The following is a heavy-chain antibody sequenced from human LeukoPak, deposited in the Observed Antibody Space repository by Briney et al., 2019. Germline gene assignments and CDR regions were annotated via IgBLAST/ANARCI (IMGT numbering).Heavy chain of an antibody. J-gene: IGHJ4*02. CDR3: VRDWEYSSSSPMNHFDY. D-gene: IGHD6-6*01. V-gene: IGHV3-53*01. CDR1: GFTVSSNY. Sequence: GGSLRLSCAASGFTVSSNYMSWVRQAPGKGLEWVSVIYSGGSTYYADSVKGRFTISRDNAKNTLYLQMNSLRVEDTAVYYCVRDWEYSSSSPMNHFDYWGQGTLVTVSS. CDR2: IYSGGST.